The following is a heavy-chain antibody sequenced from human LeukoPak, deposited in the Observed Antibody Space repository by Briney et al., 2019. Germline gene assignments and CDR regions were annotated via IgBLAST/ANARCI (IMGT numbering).Heavy chain of an antibody. CDR2: ISSSSSTI. CDR1: GFPFNTYW. D-gene: IGHD3-16*01. V-gene: IGHV3-48*01. CDR3: ARGPTITGLQ. J-gene: IGHJ4*02. Sequence: GGSLRLSCAASGFPFNTYWMTWVRQAPGKGLEWVSYISSSSSTIYYADSVKGRFTISRDNAKNSLYLQMNSLRAEDTAVYYCARGPTITGLQWGQGTLVTVSS.